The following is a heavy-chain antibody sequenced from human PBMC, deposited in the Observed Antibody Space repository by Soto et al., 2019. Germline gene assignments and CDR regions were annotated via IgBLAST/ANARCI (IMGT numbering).Heavy chain of an antibody. D-gene: IGHD2-15*01. CDR2: ISGSSSTI. CDR3: ASTNLLPGYYYYMDV. V-gene: IGHV3-48*01. J-gene: IGHJ6*03. Sequence: ESGGGLVQPGGSLRLSCAASGFTFSSYSMNWVRQAPGKGLEWVSYISGSSSTIFYADSVRGRFTISRDNAKNSLSLQMHSLISEDTAVYYCASTNLLPGYYYYMDVWGKGTTVTVSS. CDR1: GFTFSSYS.